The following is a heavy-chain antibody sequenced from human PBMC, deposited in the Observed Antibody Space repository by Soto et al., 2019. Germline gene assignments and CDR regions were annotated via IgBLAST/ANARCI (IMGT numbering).Heavy chain of an antibody. D-gene: IGHD6-19*01. CDR2: MHHSGSS. J-gene: IGHJ4*02. CDR1: GGSVNSPNW. V-gene: IGHV4-4*02. Sequence: QVQLQQSGPGLVEPSGTLSLTCAVSGGSVNSPNWWNWVRQPPETGLEWIGEMHHSGSSNYNPSLKTRLTLSVDKSNNELSMTLNSVTAADPAIYYCGRANSSGSPIDSWGQGILVTVSS. CDR3: GRANSSGSPIDS.